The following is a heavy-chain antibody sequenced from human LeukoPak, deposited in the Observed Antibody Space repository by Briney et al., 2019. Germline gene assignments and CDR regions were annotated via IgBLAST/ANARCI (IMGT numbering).Heavy chain of an antibody. D-gene: IGHD2-2*01. J-gene: IGHJ4*02. CDR2: IIPIFGTA. CDR3: ARGRAQYQLLRFDY. Sequence: SVKVSCKASGGTFSSYAISWVRRAPGQGLEWMGGIIPIFGTANYAQKFQGRVTITADESTSTAYMELSSLRSEDTAVYYCARGRAQYQLLRFDYWGQGTLVTVSS. CDR1: GGTFSSYA. V-gene: IGHV1-69*13.